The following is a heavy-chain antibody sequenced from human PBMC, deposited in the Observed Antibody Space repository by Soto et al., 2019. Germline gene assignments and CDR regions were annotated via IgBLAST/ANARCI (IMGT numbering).Heavy chain of an antibody. V-gene: IGHV3-23*01. CDR3: AKRDLGF. J-gene: IGHJ4*02. CDR2: GSDSGGST. CDR1: GFTFNRYW. Sequence: GGSLRLSCAASGFTFNRYWMTWVRQAPGKGLEWVATVKEDGSDSGGSTAYADPVKGRFTISRNNSMNTLYLQMNSLRVEDTAIYYCAKRDLGFWGQGTLVTVSS.